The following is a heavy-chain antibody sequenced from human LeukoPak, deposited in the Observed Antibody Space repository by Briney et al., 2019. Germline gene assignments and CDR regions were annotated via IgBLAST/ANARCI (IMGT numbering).Heavy chain of an antibody. CDR2: IIPIFGTA. Sequence: SVKVSCKASGGTFSSYAISWVRQAPGQGLEWMGRIIPIFGTANYAQKFQGRVTITTDESTSTAYMELSSLRSEDTAVNYCARDQGGRAAAGIDWGQGTLVTVSS. D-gene: IGHD6-13*01. J-gene: IGHJ4*02. CDR1: GGTFSSYA. V-gene: IGHV1-69*05. CDR3: ARDQGGRAAAGID.